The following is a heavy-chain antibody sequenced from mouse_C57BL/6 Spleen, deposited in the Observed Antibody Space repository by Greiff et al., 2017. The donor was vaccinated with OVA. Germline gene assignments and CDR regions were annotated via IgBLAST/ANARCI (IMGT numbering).Heavy chain of an antibody. D-gene: IGHD2-13*01. CDR1: GFTFSSYA. CDR2: ISSGGDYI. V-gene: IGHV5-9-1*02. J-gene: IGHJ2*01. Sequence: EVQVVESGEGLVKPGGSLKLSCAASGFTFSSYAMSWVRQTPEKRLEWVAYISSGGDYIYYAATVKGRFTISRDNARNTLYLQMISLKSEDTAMYYCTRGIVTGTDYFDYWGQGTTLTVSS. CDR3: TRGIVTGTDYFDY.